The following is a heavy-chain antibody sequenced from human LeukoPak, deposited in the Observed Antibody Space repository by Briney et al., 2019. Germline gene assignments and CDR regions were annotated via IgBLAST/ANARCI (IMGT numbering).Heavy chain of an antibody. Sequence: PGGSLRLSCAAYGFTFSSYWMPWVRQAPGKGLVWVSRINGDGSSTTYVDSVMGRFTISRDNAKNTLYLQMNSVRAEDTAVYYRARGNIAAAGIHYWGQGTLVIVSS. CDR1: GFTFSSYW. V-gene: IGHV3-74*01. CDR3: ARGNIAAAGIHY. CDR2: INGDGSST. J-gene: IGHJ4*02. D-gene: IGHD6-13*01.